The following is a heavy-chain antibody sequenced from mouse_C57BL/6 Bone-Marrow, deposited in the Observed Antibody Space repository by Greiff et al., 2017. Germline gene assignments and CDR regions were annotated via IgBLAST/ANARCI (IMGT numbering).Heavy chain of an antibody. CDR3: ASGRSWFAY. CDR2: IYPRSGNN. V-gene: IGHV1-81*01. CDR1: GYTFTSYG. Sequence: LVESGAELARPGASVKLSCKASGYTFTSYGISWVKQRTGQGLEWIGEIYPRSGNNYYNEKFKGKATLTAYKSSIKAYMELRSLTSEESAVYFCASGRSWFAYWGQGTLVTVSA. J-gene: IGHJ3*01. D-gene: IGHD4-1*01.